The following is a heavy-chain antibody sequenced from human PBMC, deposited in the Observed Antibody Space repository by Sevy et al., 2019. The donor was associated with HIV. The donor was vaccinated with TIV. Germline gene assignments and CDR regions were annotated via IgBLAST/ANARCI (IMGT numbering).Heavy chain of an antibody. CDR2: IYYNGNT. J-gene: IGHJ4*02. V-gene: IGHV4-59*01. CDR1: DGSMSSYY. Sequence: SETLSLTCTVSDGSMSSYYWSWIRQPPGKGLEWIGYIYYNGNTKYNPSLESRVTMSIHTSMKQFSLKLRSVTAADTAMYYCAGGTRDGYNLYFDSWGQGTLVTVSS. D-gene: IGHD5-12*01. CDR3: AGGTRDGYNLYFDS.